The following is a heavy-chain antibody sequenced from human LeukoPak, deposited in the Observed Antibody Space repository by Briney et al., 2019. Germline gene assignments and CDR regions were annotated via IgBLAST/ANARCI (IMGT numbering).Heavy chain of an antibody. V-gene: IGHV3-43*02. CDR3: AKDLAMVVTLYYYYMDV. J-gene: IGHJ6*03. CDR1: GFTFDDYA. CDR2: ISGDGGST. D-gene: IGHD4-23*01. Sequence: PGGSLRLSCAASGFTFDDYAMHWVRQAPGKGLEWVSLISGDGGSTYYADSVKGRFTISRNNSKNSLYLQMNSLRTEDTALYYCAKDLAMVVTLYYYYMDVWGKGTTVTVSS.